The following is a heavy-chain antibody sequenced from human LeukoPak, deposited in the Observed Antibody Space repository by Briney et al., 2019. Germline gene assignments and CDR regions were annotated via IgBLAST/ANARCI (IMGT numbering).Heavy chain of an antibody. D-gene: IGHD3-22*01. Sequence: ASVKVSCKASGYTFTGYYMHWVRQAPGQGLEWMGWINPNSGGTNYAQKFQGRVTMTRDTSISTAYMELSRLRSDDTAVYSCAITYYYDSSGYTPSFDPWGQGTLVTVSS. CDR1: GYTFTGYY. V-gene: IGHV1-2*02. J-gene: IGHJ5*02. CDR3: AITYYYDSSGYTPSFDP. CDR2: INPNSGGT.